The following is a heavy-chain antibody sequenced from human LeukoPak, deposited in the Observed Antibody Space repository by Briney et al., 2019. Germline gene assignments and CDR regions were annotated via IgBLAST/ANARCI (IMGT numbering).Heavy chain of an antibody. J-gene: IGHJ4*02. CDR2: VGNDEKTI. V-gene: IGHV3-30*04. CDR1: GFTFTGPS. CDR3: AKERQVGGTPFDY. Sequence: PGRSLRLSCVASGFTFTGPSMHWVRQAPGKGLEWVAVVGNDEKTIFYADSVKGRFTISRDNSKNTLYLQMNGLRDEDTAVYYCAKERQVGGTPFDYWGQGSLVTVSS. D-gene: IGHD1-26*01.